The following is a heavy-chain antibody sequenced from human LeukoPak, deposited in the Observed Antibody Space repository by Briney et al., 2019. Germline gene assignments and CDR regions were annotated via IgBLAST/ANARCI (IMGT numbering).Heavy chain of an antibody. CDR2: IYYSGST. D-gene: IGHD4-23*01. CDR3: ARGGNHFNNYYYYGMDV. J-gene: IGHJ6*02. Sequence: SETLSLTCTVSGGSISSGGYYWSWIRQHPGKGLEWIGYIYYSGSTYYTPSLKSRVTISVDTSKNQFSLKLSSVTAADTAVYYCARGGNHFNNYYYYGMDVWGQGTTVTVSS. V-gene: IGHV4-31*03. CDR1: GGSISSGGYY.